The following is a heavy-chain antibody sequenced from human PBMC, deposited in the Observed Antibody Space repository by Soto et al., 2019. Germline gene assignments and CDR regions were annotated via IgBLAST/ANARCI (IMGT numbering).Heavy chain of an antibody. CDR2: ISSGGSTI. CDR1: GFTFSSYE. D-gene: IGHD3-22*01. Sequence: GGSLRLSCAASGFTFSSYEMNWVRQAPGKGLEWVSYISSGGSTIYYADSVKGRFTISRDNAKNSLYLQMNSLRAEDTAVYYCAREDYCDSSDYHDAFDIWGQGTMVTVSS. V-gene: IGHV3-48*03. J-gene: IGHJ3*02. CDR3: AREDYCDSSDYHDAFDI.